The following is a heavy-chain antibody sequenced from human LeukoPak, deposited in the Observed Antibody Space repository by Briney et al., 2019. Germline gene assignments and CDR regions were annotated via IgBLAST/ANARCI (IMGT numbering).Heavy chain of an antibody. Sequence: GGSLRLSCAASGFTFSSYAMHWVRQAPGKGLEWVAVISYDGSNKYYADSVKGRFTISRDNSKNTLYLQMNSLRAEDTAVYYCAKDFSYSSSWSSSDYWGQGTLVTVSS. J-gene: IGHJ4*02. V-gene: IGHV3-30-3*01. CDR2: ISYDGSNK. CDR3: AKDFSYSSSWSSSDY. CDR1: GFTFSSYA. D-gene: IGHD6-13*01.